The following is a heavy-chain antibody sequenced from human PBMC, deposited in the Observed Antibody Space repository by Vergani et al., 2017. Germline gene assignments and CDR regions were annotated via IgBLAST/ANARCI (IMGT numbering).Heavy chain of an antibody. CDR1: GDSIISRSYY. CDR3: ASGEYYSDSTSHFRGGYFDV. D-gene: IGHD3-16*01. Sequence: QMQLQESGPGLVKTSETLSLTCTVSGDSIISRSYYWGWIRQPAGKGLEWIGGIYNSGNGDASSSLKSRVTISADTSKNQFSLRLTSVTAADTAVYYCASGEYYSDSTSHFRGGYFDVWGRGTLVTVPS. CDR2: IYNSGNG. V-gene: IGHV4-39*01. J-gene: IGHJ2*01.